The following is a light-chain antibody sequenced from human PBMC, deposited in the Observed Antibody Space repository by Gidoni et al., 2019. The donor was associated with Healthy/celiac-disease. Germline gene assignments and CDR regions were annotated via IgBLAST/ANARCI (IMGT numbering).Light chain of an antibody. CDR3: AAWEGSLSGQV. V-gene: IGLV1-47*01. Sequence: SVLTHPPSASGTPGQRVTISCSGSSSNIGSNYVYWYQQLPGTSPKLRIYRNNQRPSGVPDRFSGSKSGTSASLAISVLRSECEADYYCAAWEGSLSGQVFGGGTNLTVL. J-gene: IGLJ3*02. CDR2: RNN. CDR1: SSNIGSNY.